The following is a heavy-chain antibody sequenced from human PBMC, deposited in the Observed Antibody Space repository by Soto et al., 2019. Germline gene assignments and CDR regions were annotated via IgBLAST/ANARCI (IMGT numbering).Heavy chain of an antibody. V-gene: IGHV4-4*02. Sequence: QVQLQESGPGLVKPSGTLSLTCAVSSGSITSSNWWSWVRQPPGKGLEWIGEIFHNGNTYYNPSLKSRVTMSVDTSKNQFSLNPGYVTAADTAVYYCARRTWGMDVWGQGTTVTVSS. CDR2: IFHNGNT. CDR3: ARRTWGMDV. CDR1: SGSITSSNW. J-gene: IGHJ6*02. D-gene: IGHD2-8*01.